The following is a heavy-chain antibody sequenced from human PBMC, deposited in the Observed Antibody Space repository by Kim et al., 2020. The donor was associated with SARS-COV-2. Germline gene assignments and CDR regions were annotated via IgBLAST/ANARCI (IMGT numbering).Heavy chain of an antibody. D-gene: IGHD3-22*01. Sequence: ASVKVSCKASGYTFPDYYMHWVRQAPGQGLEWIGRINPNSGGTNYAQKFQCRVTMTSDTSISTAYMELSMLRSDDTAVYYCARAPVAMDYDSSGYYPYWGQGTLVTVSS. J-gene: IGHJ4*02. CDR1: GYTFPDYY. CDR2: INPNSGGT. CDR3: ARAPVAMDYDSSGYYPY. V-gene: IGHV1-2*06.